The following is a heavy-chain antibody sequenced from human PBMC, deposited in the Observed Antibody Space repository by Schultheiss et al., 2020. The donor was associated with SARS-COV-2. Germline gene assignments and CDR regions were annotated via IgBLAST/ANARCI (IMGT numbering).Heavy chain of an antibody. D-gene: IGHD3-3*01. Sequence: VKVSCKASGGTFSSYAISWVRQAPGQGLEWMGGIIPIFGTANYAQKFQGRVTITADESTSTAYMELSSLRTEDTAVYYCARYAPKLRFLATYYYYGMDVWGQGTTVTVSS. CDR1: GGTFSSYA. V-gene: IGHV1-69*01. CDR2: IIPIFGTA. J-gene: IGHJ6*02. CDR3: ARYAPKLRFLATYYYYGMDV.